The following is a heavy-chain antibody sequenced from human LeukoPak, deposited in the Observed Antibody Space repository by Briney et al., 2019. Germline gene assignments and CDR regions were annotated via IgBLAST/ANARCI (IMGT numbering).Heavy chain of an antibody. V-gene: IGHV1-18*01. J-gene: IGHJ1*01. D-gene: IGHD3-10*01. CDR2: ISAYNGNT. CDR3: AKDQGYYGSGSYKEYFQH. CDR1: GYTFTNYG. Sequence: ASVKVSCKASGYTFTNYGISWVRQAPGQGLEWMGWISAYNGNTNYAQKFQGRVTMTTDTSTSTAYMGLRSLRSDDTAVYYCAKDQGYYGSGSYKEYFQHWGQGTLVTVSS.